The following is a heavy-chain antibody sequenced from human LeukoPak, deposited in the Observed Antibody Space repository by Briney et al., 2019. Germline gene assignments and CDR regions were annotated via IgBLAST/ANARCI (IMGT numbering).Heavy chain of an antibody. Sequence: PGGSLRLSCAASGFTLDDYAMHWVRQAPGKGLEWVSGISWNSGSIGYADSVKGRFTISRDNAKNSLYLQMNSLRAEDTALYYCVKGGKGFLEWAEQLFDYWGQGTLVTVSS. J-gene: IGHJ4*02. CDR1: GFTLDDYA. CDR3: VKGGKGFLEWAEQLFDY. D-gene: IGHD3-3*01. CDR2: ISWNSGSI. V-gene: IGHV3-9*01.